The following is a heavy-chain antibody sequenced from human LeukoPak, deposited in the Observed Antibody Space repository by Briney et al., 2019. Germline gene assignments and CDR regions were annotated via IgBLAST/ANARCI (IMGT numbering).Heavy chain of an antibody. J-gene: IGHJ5*02. CDR1: GGSISSSSYY. D-gene: IGHD6-13*01. CDR3: ARGAYSGIAAAGNWFDP. Sequence: SETLSLTCTVSGGSISSSSYYWGWIRQPPGKGLEWIGSIYYSGSTYYNPSLKSRVTISVDTSKNQFSLKLSSVTAADTAVYYCARGAYSGIAAAGNWFDPWGQGTLVTVSS. CDR2: IYYSGST. V-gene: IGHV4-39*01.